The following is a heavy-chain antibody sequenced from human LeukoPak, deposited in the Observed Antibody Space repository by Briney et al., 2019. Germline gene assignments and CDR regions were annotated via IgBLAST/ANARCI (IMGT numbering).Heavy chain of an antibody. J-gene: IGHJ4*02. CDR3: ARALGTSSVLPFDY. CDR1: GYTFTGYY. CDR2: INPNSGGT. D-gene: IGHD6-6*01. Sequence: GASVKVSCKAFGYTFTGYYMHWVRQAPGQGLEWMGWINPNSGGTNYAQKFQGRVTMTRDTSISTAYMELSRLRSDDTAVYYCARALGTSSVLPFDYWGQGTLVTVSS. V-gene: IGHV1-2*02.